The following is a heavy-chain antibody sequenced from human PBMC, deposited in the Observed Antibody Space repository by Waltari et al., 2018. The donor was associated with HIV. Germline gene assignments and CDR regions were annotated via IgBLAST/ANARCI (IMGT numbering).Heavy chain of an antibody. CDR2: MSYSGST. CDR3: ARSFSGYSNYFDP. D-gene: IGHD4-4*01. Sequence: QLQLQESGPGLVTSSATLSLTCTVSGGSMTSSSYYWGWIRQPPGKGLEWIGSMSYSGSTYNNASLRSRLTISVDTSKNQFSLKLTSVTAADTAMYYCARSFSGYSNYFDPWGQGTLVTVSS. V-gene: IGHV4-39*01. CDR1: GGSMTSSSYY. J-gene: IGHJ5*02.